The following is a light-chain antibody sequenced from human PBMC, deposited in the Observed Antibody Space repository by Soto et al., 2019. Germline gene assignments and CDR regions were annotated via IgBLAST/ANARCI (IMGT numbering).Light chain of an antibody. Sequence: QSVLTQPASVSGSPGQSITISCTGTSSDVGGYNYVSWYQQHPGKAPKLMIYDVSNRPSGVSNRFSGSKSGNTASLTISGLQAEDEADYYGSSYTSTSTPLYVFGTGTKVTV. J-gene: IGLJ1*01. CDR1: SSDVGGYNY. CDR2: DVS. CDR3: SSYTSTSTPLYV. V-gene: IGLV2-14*01.